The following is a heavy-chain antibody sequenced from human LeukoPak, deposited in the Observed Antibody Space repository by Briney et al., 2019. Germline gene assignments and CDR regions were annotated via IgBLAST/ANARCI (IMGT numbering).Heavy chain of an antibody. CDR3: AKDKYDFWGGCFGNYYYYYMDV. CDR1: GFTFSSYA. CDR2: ISGSGGST. V-gene: IGHV3-23*01. D-gene: IGHD3-3*01. J-gene: IGHJ6*03. Sequence: GGSLRLSCAASGFTFSSYAMSWVRQAPGKGLEWVSAISGSGGSTYYADSVKGRFTISRYNSKNTLYLQMNSLRAEDTAVYYCAKDKYDFWGGCFGNYYYYYMDVWGKGTTVTVSS.